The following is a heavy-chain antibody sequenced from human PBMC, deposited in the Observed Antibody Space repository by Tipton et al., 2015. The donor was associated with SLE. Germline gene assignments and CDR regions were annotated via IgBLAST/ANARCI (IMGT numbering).Heavy chain of an antibody. CDR3: ARDETYYDFWYFDL. D-gene: IGHD3-3*01. J-gene: IGHJ2*01. CDR2: IYYSGST. CDR1: GGSISSSSYY. Sequence: TLSLTCTVSGGSISSSSYYWGWIRQPPGKGLEWIGSIYYSGSTYYNPPLKSRVTISVDTSKNQFSLKLSSVTAADTAVYYCARDETYYDFWYFDLWGRGTLVTVSS. V-gene: IGHV4-39*07.